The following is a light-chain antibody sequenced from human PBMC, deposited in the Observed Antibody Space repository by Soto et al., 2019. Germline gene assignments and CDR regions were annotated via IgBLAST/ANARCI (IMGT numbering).Light chain of an antibody. CDR3: LRYNAFSQT. J-gene: IGKJ1*01. CDR2: DAS. V-gene: IGKV1-5*01. Sequence: IQMTQSPSTLSASVGDRVTITCRASQSMNAWLAWYQQKPGKAPKVLIYDASSLQSGVPSRFSGSGSGTEFTLTIDSLQPDDVATYYCLRYNAFSQTFGQGTKVEI. CDR1: QSMNAW.